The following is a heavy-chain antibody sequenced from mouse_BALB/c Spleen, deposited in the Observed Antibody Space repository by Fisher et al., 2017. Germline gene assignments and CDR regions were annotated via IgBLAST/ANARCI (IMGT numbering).Heavy chain of an antibody. J-gene: IGHJ4*01. CDR3: ARTGTPMDY. V-gene: IGHV1-84*02. D-gene: IGHD4-1*01. Sequence: KVKGKATLTVDTSSNTAYLQLSSLTSEDTAVYYCARTGTPMDYWGQGTSVTVS.